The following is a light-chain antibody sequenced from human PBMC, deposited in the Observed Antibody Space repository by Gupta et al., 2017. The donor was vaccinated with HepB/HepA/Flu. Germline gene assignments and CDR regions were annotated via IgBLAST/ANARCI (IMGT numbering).Light chain of an antibody. CDR1: SSDVGGYNY. CDR2: DVS. CDR3: SSYTSSSSYV. Sequence: QSALPQPASVSGSPGQSITIPCTGPSSDVGGYNYVSWYQQHPGKAPKLMIYDVSNRPSGVSNRFSGSKSGNTASLTISGLQAEDEADYYCSSYTSSSSYVFGTGTKVTVL. V-gene: IGLV2-14*01. J-gene: IGLJ1*01.